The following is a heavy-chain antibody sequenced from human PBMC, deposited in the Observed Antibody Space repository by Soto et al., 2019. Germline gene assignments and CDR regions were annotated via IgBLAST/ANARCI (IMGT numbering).Heavy chain of an antibody. V-gene: IGHV3-53*01. CDR2: IYSGGTST. J-gene: IGHJ4*02. CDR3: AREDSIIIPAVSDF. D-gene: IGHD2-2*01. Sequence: GGSLRLSCAASGFTVTRNYMTWVRQAPGKGLEWISVIYSGGTSTYYADSVKGRFTISRDSAKNSVSLQMNTLRVEDTAVYYCAREDSIIIPAVSDFWGQGTLVTVSS. CDR1: GFTVTRNY.